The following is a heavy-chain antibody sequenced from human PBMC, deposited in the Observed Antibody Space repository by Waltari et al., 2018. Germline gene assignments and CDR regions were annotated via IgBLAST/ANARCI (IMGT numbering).Heavy chain of an antibody. V-gene: IGHV4-39*07. CDR1: GVSFNDDNTY. CDR3: ARGGSSYYDAYGT. CDR2: IYSTGST. J-gene: IGHJ3*02. Sequence: QLQLQESGPGLVKPSETLSLTCTVSGVSFNDDNTYWGWTRQPPGEGLEWVGSIYSTGSTYYKTSLKSRVTVSIDTPNNQFSLKLTSVTAADTAVYFCARGGSSYYDAYGTWGQGSMVIVSS. D-gene: IGHD1-26*01.